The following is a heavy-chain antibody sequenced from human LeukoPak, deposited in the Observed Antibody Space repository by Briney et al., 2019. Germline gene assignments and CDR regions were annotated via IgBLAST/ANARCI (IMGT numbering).Heavy chain of an antibody. V-gene: IGHV3-48*03. J-gene: IGHJ4*02. CDR3: ARGPAGDPFDH. CDR1: GFTFRNYD. D-gene: IGHD3-16*01. Sequence: PGGSLRLSCAASGFTFRNYDMNWVRQAPGKGLGWVSFIGSSGSPIYYADSVKGRFTISRDNAKNSLYLQMSSLRVEDTAVYYCARGPAGDPFDHWGQGTLVAVSS. CDR2: IGSSGSPI.